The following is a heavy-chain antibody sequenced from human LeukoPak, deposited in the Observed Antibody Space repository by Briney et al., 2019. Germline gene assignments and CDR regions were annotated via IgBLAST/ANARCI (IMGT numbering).Heavy chain of an antibody. CDR1: GYTFTGYY. CDR3: ARSALDTSGSYYNPQPFDY. J-gene: IGHJ4*02. Sequence: ASVKVSCKASGYTFTGYYMHWVRQAPGQGLEWMGWINPNSGGTNYAQKFQGRVTMTRDTSISTAYMELSRLRSDDTAVYYCARSALDTSGSYYNPQPFDYWGQGTLVTVSS. D-gene: IGHD3-10*01. V-gene: IGHV1-2*02. CDR2: INPNSGGT.